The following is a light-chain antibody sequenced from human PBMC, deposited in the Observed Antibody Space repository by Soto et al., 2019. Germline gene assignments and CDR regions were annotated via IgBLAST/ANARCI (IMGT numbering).Light chain of an antibody. J-gene: IGLJ3*02. V-gene: IGLV1-44*01. CDR1: SSNIGRDT. Sequence: QAVVAQPPSASGAPGQRVTISCSGSSSNIGRDTVNWYRQLPGTAPKLLIYSNNQRPSGVPDRFSGSKSGTSASLAISGLQSEDEADYYCASWDGSLNGWVFGGGTKLTVL. CDR3: ASWDGSLNGWV. CDR2: SNN.